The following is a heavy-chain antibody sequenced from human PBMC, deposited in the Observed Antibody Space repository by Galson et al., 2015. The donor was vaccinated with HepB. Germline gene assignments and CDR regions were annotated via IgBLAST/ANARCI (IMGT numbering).Heavy chain of an antibody. CDR1: GFTFSHYG. J-gene: IGHJ6*03. CDR3: GIVPGPMDV. CDR2: ISRHGDTK. D-gene: IGHD3-16*02. Sequence: SLRLSCAASGFTFSHYGMVWVRQVPSKGLEWMSFISRHGDTKLYADSVKGRFSISRDNSGNTLHLLMNSLSAEDTAVYFCGIVPGPMDVWGKGTTVTVSS. V-gene: IGHV3-30*03.